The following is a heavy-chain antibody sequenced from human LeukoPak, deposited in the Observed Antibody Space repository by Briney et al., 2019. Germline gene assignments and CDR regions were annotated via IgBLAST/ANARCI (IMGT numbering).Heavy chain of an antibody. V-gene: IGHV1-69*13. CDR3: EATRGFGDFDY. CDR1: GYTFTSYG. J-gene: IGHJ4*02. Sequence: SVKVSCKASGYTFTSYGISWVRQAPGQGLEWMGGIIPIFGTANYAQKFQGRVTITAGESTSTAYMELSSLRSEDTAVYYCEATRGFGDFDYWGQGTLVTVSS. D-gene: IGHD5-12*01. CDR2: IIPIFGTA.